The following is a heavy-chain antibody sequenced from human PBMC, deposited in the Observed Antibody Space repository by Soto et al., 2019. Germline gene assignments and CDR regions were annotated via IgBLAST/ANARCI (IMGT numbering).Heavy chain of an antibody. V-gene: IGHV3-74*01. Sequence: GGSLRLSCAASGFTFSSYAMHWVRQAPGKGLEYVSTINSDGSSTSYADSVKGRFTISRDNAKNTLYLQMNSLRAEDTAVYYCARGGSLNWYFDLWGRGTLVTVSS. D-gene: IGHD1-26*01. CDR3: ARGGSLNWYFDL. J-gene: IGHJ2*01. CDR1: GFTFSSYA. CDR2: INSDGSST.